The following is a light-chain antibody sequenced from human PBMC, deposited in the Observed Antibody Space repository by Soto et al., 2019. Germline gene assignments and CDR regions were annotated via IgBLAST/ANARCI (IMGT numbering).Light chain of an antibody. CDR1: NIGSKS. CDR3: SSYAGSSNV. Sequence: SYELTQPPSVSVAPGQTARITCGGSNIGSKSVHWYQQRPGQAPVLVVYDDSDRPSGIPDRFSGSKSGNTASLTVSGLQAEDEADYYCSSYAGSSNVFGTGTKLTVL. V-gene: IGLV3-21*02. J-gene: IGLJ1*01. CDR2: DDS.